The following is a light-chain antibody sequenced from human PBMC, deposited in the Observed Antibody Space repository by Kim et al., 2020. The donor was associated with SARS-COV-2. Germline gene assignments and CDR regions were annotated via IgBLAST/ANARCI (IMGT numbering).Light chain of an antibody. CDR1: STDVGGYNY. Sequence: SVTISCTGSSTDVGGYNYVSWHQQHPGKAPKLIIYDVNNRPSGVPNRFSGSKSGNTASLTVSGLQSEDEADYYCSSYAGTNNFYVFGTGTKVSVL. J-gene: IGLJ1*01. CDR2: DVN. V-gene: IGLV2-8*01. CDR3: SSYAGTNNFYV.